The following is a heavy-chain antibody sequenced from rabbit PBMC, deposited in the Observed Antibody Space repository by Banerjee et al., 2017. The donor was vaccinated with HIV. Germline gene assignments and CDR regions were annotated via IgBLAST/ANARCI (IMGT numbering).Heavy chain of an antibody. J-gene: IGHJ4*01. V-gene: IGHV1S28*01. Sequence: APGKGLEWSGYITYGGSAYYASWVNGRFTISRHNAQNTLYLQLNSLTAADTATYFCARDLAGVIGWNFGLWGQGTLVTVS. CDR3: ARDLAGVIGWNFGL. CDR2: ITYGGSA. D-gene: IGHD4-1*01.